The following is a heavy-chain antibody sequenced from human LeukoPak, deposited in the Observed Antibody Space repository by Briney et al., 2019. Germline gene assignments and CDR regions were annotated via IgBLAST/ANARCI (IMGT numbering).Heavy chain of an antibody. V-gene: IGHV4-39*01. CDR3: ARQPEGWYGSYYYYMDV. D-gene: IGHD6-19*01. J-gene: IGHJ6*03. Sequence: SETLSLTCTVSCGSISIRSYYWGWIRQPPGKGLEWIGTIYYSGLTYYNPSLKSRVTISVDTSKNQFSLKLSSVTAADTAVYYCARQPEGWYGSYYYYMDVWGKGTTVTISS. CDR2: IYYSGLT. CDR1: CGSISIRSYY.